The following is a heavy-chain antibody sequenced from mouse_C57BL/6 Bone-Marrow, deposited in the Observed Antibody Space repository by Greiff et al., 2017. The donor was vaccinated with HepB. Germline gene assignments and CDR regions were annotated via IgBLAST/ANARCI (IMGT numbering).Heavy chain of an antibody. J-gene: IGHJ3*01. D-gene: IGHD4-1*01. Sequence: EVKLVESGGGLVKPGGSLKLSCAASGFTFSSYAMSWVRQTPEKRLEWVATISDGGSYTYYPDNVKGRFTISRDNAKNNLYLQMSHLTSEDTAMYYYAIDTTGRYAYWGQGTLVTVSA. CDR2: ISDGGSYT. CDR3: AIDTTGRYAY. CDR1: GFTFSSYA. V-gene: IGHV5-4*01.